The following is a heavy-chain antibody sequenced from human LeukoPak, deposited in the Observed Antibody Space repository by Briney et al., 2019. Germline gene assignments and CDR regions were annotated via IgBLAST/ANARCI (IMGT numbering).Heavy chain of an antibody. V-gene: IGHV3-23*01. Sequence: PGGSLRLSCAASGFTFSNYAISWVRQTPGEGLDWVSAISGSGGTTYYADSVKGRFTVSRDNSKNTLYLHMHSLRAEDTAVYYCAKLWGGDVYDFFFDSWGQGTLVTVSS. D-gene: IGHD5/OR15-5a*01. CDR1: GFTFSNYA. J-gene: IGHJ4*02. CDR2: ISGSGGTT. CDR3: AKLWGGDVYDFFFDS.